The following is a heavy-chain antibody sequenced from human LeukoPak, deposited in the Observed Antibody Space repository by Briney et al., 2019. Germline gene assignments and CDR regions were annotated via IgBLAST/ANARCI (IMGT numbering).Heavy chain of an antibody. CDR1: GFTFSDYN. CDR3: ARSIGLTGGGVDV. J-gene: IGHJ6*02. Sequence: QPGGSLRLSCAASGFTFSDYNMNWVRQAPGKGLEWVSYITDSGNTIHYADSVKGRFTISRDNAKNSLCLQMNSLRAEDTAVYYCARSIGLTGGGVDVWGQGTTVTVSS. CDR2: ITDSGNTI. V-gene: IGHV3-11*01. D-gene: IGHD2-8*02.